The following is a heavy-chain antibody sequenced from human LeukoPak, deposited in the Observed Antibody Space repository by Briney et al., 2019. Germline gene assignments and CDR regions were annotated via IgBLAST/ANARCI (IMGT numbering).Heavy chain of an antibody. CDR2: IYYSGST. J-gene: IGHJ4*02. CDR3: ARGFPGSSFYFYDSSGYYLDY. CDR1: GGSISSYY. V-gene: IGHV4-59*01. D-gene: IGHD3-22*01. Sequence: KPSETLSLTCTVSGGSISSYYWSWIRQPPGKGLEWIGYIYYSGSTNYNPSLKSRVTISVDTSKNQFSLKLRSVTAADTAVYYCARGFPGSSFYFYDSSGYYLDYWGQGTLVTVSS.